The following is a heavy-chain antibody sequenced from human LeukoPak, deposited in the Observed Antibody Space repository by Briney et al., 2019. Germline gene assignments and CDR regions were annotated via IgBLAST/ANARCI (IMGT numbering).Heavy chain of an antibody. V-gene: IGHV1-2*02. D-gene: IGHD6-6*01. CDR3: ATASITHTRDP. Sequence: ASVKVSCQTSGYTFTDFYLNWVRQAPGQGLEWMGWINPYSGATISAERFQGRMTMTWDASIGTAYMQLTRLRSDDTAVYYCATASITHTRDPCGQGTLVTVSS. J-gene: IGHJ5*02. CDR1: GYTFTDFY. CDR2: INPYSGAT.